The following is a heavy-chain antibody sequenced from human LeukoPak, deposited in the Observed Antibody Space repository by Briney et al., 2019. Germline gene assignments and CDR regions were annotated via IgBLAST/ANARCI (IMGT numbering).Heavy chain of an antibody. CDR3: ARDATAGYSSG. CDR1: GLTVSSNY. J-gene: IGHJ4*02. CDR2: IYSGGST. D-gene: IGHD6-19*01. Sequence: PGGSLRLSCAASGLTVSSNYMSWVRQAPGKGLEWVSVIYSGGSTYYADSVKGRFTISRDNSKNTLYLQMNSLRAEDTAVYYCARDATAGYSSGWGQGTLVTVSS. V-gene: IGHV3-66*02.